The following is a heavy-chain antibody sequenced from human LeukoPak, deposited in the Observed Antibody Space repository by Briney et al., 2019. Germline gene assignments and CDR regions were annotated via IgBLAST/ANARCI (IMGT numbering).Heavy chain of an antibody. CDR3: ARLWSYYDNSGFFEDY. CDR2: INPVGGVT. V-gene: IGHV1-46*01. CDR1: GYIFTNYY. Sequence: ASVKVSCKASGYIFTNYYLYWVRQAPGQGLEWMGVINPVGGVTTYAQRFQGRVTMTRDTSTSTFDMELSSLKSEDTAVYYCARLWSYYDNSGFFEDYWDQGTLVTVSS. D-gene: IGHD3-22*01. J-gene: IGHJ4*02.